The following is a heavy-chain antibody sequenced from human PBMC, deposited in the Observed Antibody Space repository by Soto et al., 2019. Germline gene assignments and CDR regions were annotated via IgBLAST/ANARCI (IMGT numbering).Heavy chain of an antibody. CDR1: GCSISSGGYY. V-gene: IGHV4-31*03. Sequence: SETLSLTCTFSGCSISSGGYYWSWIRQHPGKGLEWIGYIYYSGSTYYNPSLKSRVTISVDTSKNQFSLKLSSVTAADTAVYYCARERYYYYGMDVWGQGTTVTVSS. CDR3: ARERYYYYGMDV. CDR2: IYYSGST. J-gene: IGHJ6*02.